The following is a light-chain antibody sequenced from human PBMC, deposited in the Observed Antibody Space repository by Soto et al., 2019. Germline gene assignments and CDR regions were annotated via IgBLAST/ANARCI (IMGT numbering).Light chain of an antibody. CDR1: SSNIGNNA. J-gene: IGLJ1*01. CDR2: YDD. Sequence: VRNQAPSVYGAHRERVTISCSESSSNIGNNAVNWYQQLPGKAPKLLIYYDDLLPSGVSDRFSGSKSGTSASLAISGLQSEDEADYYCAAWDDSMNGYVFGTGTKVTVL. V-gene: IGLV1-36*01. CDR3: AAWDDSMNGYV.